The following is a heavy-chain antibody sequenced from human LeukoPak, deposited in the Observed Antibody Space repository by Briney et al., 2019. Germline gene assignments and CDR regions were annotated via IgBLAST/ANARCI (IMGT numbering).Heavy chain of an antibody. J-gene: IGHJ3*02. CDR2: ISYDGSNK. D-gene: IGHD3-22*01. V-gene: IGHV3-30*18. CDR1: GFTFSSYG. CDR3: AKDGGAYYYDRSSFDS. Sequence: GGSLRLSCAASGFTFSSYGMHWVRQAPGKGLEWVAVISYDGSNKYYADSVKGRFTISRDNSKNTLYLQMNSLRAEDTAVYYCAKDGGAYYYDRSSFDSWGQGTVVTVSS.